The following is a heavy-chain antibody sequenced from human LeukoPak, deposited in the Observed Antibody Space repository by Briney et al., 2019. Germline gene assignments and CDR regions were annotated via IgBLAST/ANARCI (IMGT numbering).Heavy chain of an antibody. D-gene: IGHD1-26*01. J-gene: IGHJ4*02. Sequence: SETLSLTCAVYGGSFSGYYWSWIRQPPGKGLEWIGEINHSGSTNHNPSLKSRVTISVDTSKNQFSLKLSSVTAADTAVYYCARHHPIVDGSYYEDYFDYWGQGTLVTVSS. CDR2: INHSGST. V-gene: IGHV4-34*01. CDR1: GGSFSGYY. CDR3: ARHHPIVDGSYYEDYFDY.